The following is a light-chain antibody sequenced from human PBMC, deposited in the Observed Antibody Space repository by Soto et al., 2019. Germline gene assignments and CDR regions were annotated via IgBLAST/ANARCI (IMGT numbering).Light chain of an antibody. V-gene: IGKV3-11*01. J-gene: IGKJ5*01. Sequence: EIVLTQSPATLSLSPGESATISCRASQSVSTYLAWYQHKPGQAPRLLIFDASNRATGIPARFSGSGSGTDFTLTISSLEPEDFAVYCCQQRGSWPITFGQGTRLEIK. CDR1: QSVSTY. CDR2: DAS. CDR3: QQRGSWPIT.